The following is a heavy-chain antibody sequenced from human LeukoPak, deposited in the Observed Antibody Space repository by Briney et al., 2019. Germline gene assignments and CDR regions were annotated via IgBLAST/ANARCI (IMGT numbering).Heavy chain of an antibody. D-gene: IGHD3-22*01. Sequence: GGSLRLSCATSGVILSTYGMHWVRQAPGKGLEWVAIIRYDGSNKAYADSVKGRLTISRDTSKKTLYLQMNSLRAEDTAVYYCAKDRVLWYDSSGYYSPDYWGQGTLVTVSS. V-gene: IGHV3-30*02. CDR2: IRYDGSNK. CDR3: AKDRVLWYDSSGYYSPDY. CDR1: GVILSTYG. J-gene: IGHJ4*02.